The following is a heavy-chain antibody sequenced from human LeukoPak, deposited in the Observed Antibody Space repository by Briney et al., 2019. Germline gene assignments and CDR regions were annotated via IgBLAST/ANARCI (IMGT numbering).Heavy chain of an antibody. V-gene: IGHV4-39*01. CDR3: ARRAYSAAYWKHFDY. Sequence: PSETLSLTCTVSGGSISSSSDYWGWIRQAPGKGLEWIGSIYYRENTYYNSSLKSRVTISVDTSKNQFSLKLNSVTAADTAVYFCARRAYSAAYWKHFDYWGQGILVTVSS. CDR1: GGSISSSSDY. CDR2: IYYRENT. J-gene: IGHJ4*02. D-gene: IGHD1-1*01.